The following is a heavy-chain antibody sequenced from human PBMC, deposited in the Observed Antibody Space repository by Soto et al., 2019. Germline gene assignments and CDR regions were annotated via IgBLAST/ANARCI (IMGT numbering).Heavy chain of an antibody. V-gene: IGHV4-59*01. D-gene: IGHD1-26*01. CDR2: IYYSGST. CDR1: GGSISRYY. CDR3: ASNSGSYYYYGMDV. Sequence: PSETLSLTCTVSGGSISRYYWSWIRQPPGKGLEWIGYIYYSGSTNYNPSLKSRVTISVDTSKNQFSLKLSSVTAADTAVYYCASNSGSYYYYGMDVWGQGTTVTVS. J-gene: IGHJ6*02.